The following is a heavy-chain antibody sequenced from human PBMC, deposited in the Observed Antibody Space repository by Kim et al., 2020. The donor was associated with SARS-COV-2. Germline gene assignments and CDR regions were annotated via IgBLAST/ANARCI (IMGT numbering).Heavy chain of an antibody. Sequence: ASVKVSCKASGYTFTSYGISWVRQAPGQGLEGMGWISAYNGNTNYAQKLQGRVTMTTDTSTSTAYMELRSLRSDDTAVYYCARDGAAGLDGDYDFDYWGQGTLVTVSS. CDR3: ARDGAAGLDGDYDFDY. CDR1: GYTFTSYG. D-gene: IGHD4-17*01. J-gene: IGHJ4*02. CDR2: ISAYNGNT. V-gene: IGHV1-18*01.